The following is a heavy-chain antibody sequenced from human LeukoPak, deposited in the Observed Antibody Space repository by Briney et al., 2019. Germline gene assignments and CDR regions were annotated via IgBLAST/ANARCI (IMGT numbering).Heavy chain of an antibody. V-gene: IGHV3-48*03. CDR1: GFTFSSYE. Sequence: PGTSLRLSCAASGFTFSSYEMNWVRQAPGKGLEWASYISSSGSSIYYADSVKGRFTISRDNAKNSLYLQMNSLRAEDTAVYYCARGQWLAFDYWGQGTLVTVSS. CDR3: ARGQWLAFDY. D-gene: IGHD6-19*01. J-gene: IGHJ4*02. CDR2: ISSSGSSI.